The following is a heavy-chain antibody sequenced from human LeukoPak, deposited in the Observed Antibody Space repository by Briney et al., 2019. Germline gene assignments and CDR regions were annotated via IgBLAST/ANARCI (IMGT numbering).Heavy chain of an antibody. Sequence: SETLSLSCAVSGGSISSSSYSWGWLRQPPGKGLEWVGSIYVSGSTYYNPSLKRRATITVDTSKNQFSLRLSSVTAADTAVYYCARQVVVVPAASFDYWGQGTLVTVSS. V-gene: IGHV4-39*01. CDR1: GGSISSSSYS. D-gene: IGHD2-2*01. CDR2: IYVSGST. J-gene: IGHJ4*02. CDR3: ARQVVVVPAASFDY.